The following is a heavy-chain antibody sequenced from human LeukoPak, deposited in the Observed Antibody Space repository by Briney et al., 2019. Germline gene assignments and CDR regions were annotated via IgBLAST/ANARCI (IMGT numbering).Heavy chain of an antibody. D-gene: IGHD2-15*01. CDR1: GFTFSSYG. V-gene: IGHV3-30*02. CDR3: AKDLARFVVVVAATFDY. J-gene: IGHJ4*02. CDR2: IRYDGSNK. Sequence: PGGSLRLSCAASGFTFSSYGMHWVRQAPGKGLEWVAFIRYDGSNKYYADSVKGRFTISRDNPKNTLYLQMNSLRAEDTAVYYCAKDLARFVVVVAATFDYWGQGTLVTVSS.